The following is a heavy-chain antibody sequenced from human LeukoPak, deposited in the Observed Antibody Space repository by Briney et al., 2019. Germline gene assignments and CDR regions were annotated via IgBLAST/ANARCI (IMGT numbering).Heavy chain of an antibody. J-gene: IGHJ4*02. CDR3: ARDLASCAGDCYSGGFDY. Sequence: SETLSLTCTVSGYSISSGYYWGWIRRSPGKGLEWIGSIYHGGSTYYNPSLRSRVIVSVDTSKNHFSLKMSFVTAADTAVYYCARDLASCAGDCYSGGFDYWGQGALVTVSS. CDR2: IYHGGST. D-gene: IGHD2-21*02. V-gene: IGHV4-38-2*02. CDR1: GYSISSGYY.